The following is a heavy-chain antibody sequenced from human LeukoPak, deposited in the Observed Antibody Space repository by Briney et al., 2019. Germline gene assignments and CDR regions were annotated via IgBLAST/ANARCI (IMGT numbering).Heavy chain of an antibody. CDR3: ASTIH. J-gene: IGHJ4*02. CDR1: GYSVSSGYY. CDR2: IYHSGST. Sequence: SETLSLTCTVSGYSVSSGYYWGWIRQPPGKGLEWIGSIYHSGSTYYNPSLKSRVTISVDTSKNQFSLKLSSVTAADTAVYYCASTIHWGQGTLVTVSS. D-gene: IGHD5-24*01. V-gene: IGHV4-38-2*02.